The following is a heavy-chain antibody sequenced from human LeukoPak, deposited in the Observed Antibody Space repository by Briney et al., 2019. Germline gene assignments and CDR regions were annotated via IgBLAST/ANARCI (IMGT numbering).Heavy chain of an antibody. Sequence: GGSLRLSCAASGFTFSSYAMHWVRQAPGKGLEWVAVISYDGSNKYYADSVKGRFTISRDNSKNTLYLQMNSLRAEDTAVYYCARGVENYGELDYWGQGTLVTVSS. D-gene: IGHD4-17*01. V-gene: IGHV3-30*04. J-gene: IGHJ4*02. CDR3: ARGVENYGELDY. CDR1: GFTFSSYA. CDR2: ISYDGSNK.